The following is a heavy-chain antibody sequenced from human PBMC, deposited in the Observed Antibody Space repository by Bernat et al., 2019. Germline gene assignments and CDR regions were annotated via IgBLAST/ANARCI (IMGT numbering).Heavy chain of an antibody. CDR3: ARAGGDYYFDC. CDR2: IYYSDSI. D-gene: IGHD4-17*01. J-gene: IGHJ4*02. CDR1: GGSISSNNYY. V-gene: IGHV4-31*03. Sequence: QVQLQESGPGLVKPSQTLSLTRTVSGGSISSNNYYWTWIRQHPGRGLEWIGYIYYSDSISYNPSLESRITISVDTSRNQFSLKLSSVTAADTAVYYCARAGGDYYFDCWGQGTLVTVSS.